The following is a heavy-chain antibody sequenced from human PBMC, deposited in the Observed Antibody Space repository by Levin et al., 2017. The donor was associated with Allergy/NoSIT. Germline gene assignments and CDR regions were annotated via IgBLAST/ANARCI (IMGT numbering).Heavy chain of an antibody. CDR3: ASWGEAVAGTGPFDY. V-gene: IGHV1-2*02. D-gene: IGHD6-19*01. CDR2: INPNSGGT. CDR1: GYTFTGYY. J-gene: IGHJ4*02. Sequence: EASVKVSCKASGYTFTGYYMHWVRQAPGQGLEWMGWINPNSGGTNYAQKFQGRVTMTRDTSISTAYMELSRLRSDDTAVYYCASWGEAVAGTGPFDYWGQGTLVTVSS.